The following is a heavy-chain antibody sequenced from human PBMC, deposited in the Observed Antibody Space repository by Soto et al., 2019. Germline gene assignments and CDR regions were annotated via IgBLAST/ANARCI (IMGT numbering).Heavy chain of an antibody. V-gene: IGHV1-69*12. Sequence: QVQLVQSGAEVKKPGSSVKVSCKVSGGTFSNYAISWVRQAPGQGLEWMGGIIPIFGRTTYAQKFQGRVAITADESTSTAYMELTRLTSEDTAVYYCADLSLRYCITSSCPPDYWGLGTLVTVAS. D-gene: IGHD2-2*01. CDR2: IIPIFGRT. CDR1: GGTFSNYA. J-gene: IGHJ4*02. CDR3: ADLSLRYCITSSCPPDY.